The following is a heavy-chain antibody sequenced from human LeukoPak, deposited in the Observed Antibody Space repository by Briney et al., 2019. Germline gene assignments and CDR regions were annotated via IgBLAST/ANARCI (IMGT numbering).Heavy chain of an antibody. CDR2: IDYTGST. D-gene: IGHD3-10*01. CDR3: ASWDYYATDY. CDR1: GGSISSSAYY. J-gene: IGHJ4*02. V-gene: IGHV4-39*01. Sequence: PSETLSLTCTVSGGSISSSAYYWAWIRQPPGKGLEWIGSIDYTGSTYYNPSLKSRVTISADTSKNQFSLKVNSLTAADAAVFYCASWDYYATDYWGQGTLVTVSS.